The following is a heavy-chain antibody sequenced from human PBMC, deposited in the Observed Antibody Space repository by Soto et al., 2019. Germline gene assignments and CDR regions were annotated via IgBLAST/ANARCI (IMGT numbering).Heavy chain of an antibody. V-gene: IGHV4-59*01. CDR1: GGSISSYY. CDR2: IYYSGST. J-gene: IGHJ4*02. Sequence: SETLSLTCTVSGGSISSYYWSWIQQPPGKGLEWIGYIYYSGSTNYNPSLKSQVTISVDTSKNQFSLKLSSVTAADTAVYYCARDNGYSYGYTLDHWGQGTLVTVSS. CDR3: ARDNGYSYGYTLDH. D-gene: IGHD5-18*01.